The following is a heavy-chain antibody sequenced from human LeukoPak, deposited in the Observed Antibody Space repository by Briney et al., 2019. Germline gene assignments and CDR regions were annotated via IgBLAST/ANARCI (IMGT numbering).Heavy chain of an antibody. J-gene: IGHJ6*03. V-gene: IGHV1-18*01. Sequence: ASVKVSCKASGYTFTSYGISWVRQAPGQGLEWMGWISAYNGNTNYAQKLQGRVTMTTDTSTSTAYMELRSLRAEDTAVYSCAKDWGSYGYYYYYYMDVWGKGTTVTISS. D-gene: IGHD5-18*01. CDR2: ISAYNGNT. CDR3: AKDWGSYGYYYYYYMDV. CDR1: GYTFTSYG.